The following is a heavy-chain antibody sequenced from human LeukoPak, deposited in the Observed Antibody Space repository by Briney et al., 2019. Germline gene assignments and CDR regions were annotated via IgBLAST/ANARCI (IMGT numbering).Heavy chain of an antibody. J-gene: IGHJ4*02. CDR2: IRYDGSKK. V-gene: IGHV3-30*02. CDR3: AKDGAWLRFDD. CDR1: GFIFSSYG. D-gene: IGHD5-12*01. Sequence: GGSLRLSCAASGFIFSSYGMHWVRQAPGKGLEWVAFIRYDGSKKYYADSVKGRFTISRDNSKNTLYLQMENLRAEDTAVYYCAKDGAWLRFDDWGQGILVTVSS.